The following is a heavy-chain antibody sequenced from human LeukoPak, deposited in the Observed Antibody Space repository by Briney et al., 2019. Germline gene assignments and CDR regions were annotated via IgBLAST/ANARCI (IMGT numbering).Heavy chain of an antibody. CDR1: EFTFSSYS. CDR3: ARDLRYSSGWSASGMDV. CDR2: ISGSSSYI. V-gene: IGHV3-21*04. D-gene: IGHD6-19*01. J-gene: IGHJ6*03. Sequence: GGSLRLSCAASEFTFSSYSMNWVRQAPGKGLEWVSSISGSSSYIYYADSVKGRFTISRDNAKNSLYLQMNSLRSDDTAVYYCARDLRYSSGWSASGMDVWGKGTTVTISS.